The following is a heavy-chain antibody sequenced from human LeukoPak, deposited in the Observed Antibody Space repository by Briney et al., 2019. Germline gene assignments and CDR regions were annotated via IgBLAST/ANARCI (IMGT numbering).Heavy chain of an antibody. Sequence: GGSLRLSCAASGFTFSNYGMHWVRQAPGKGLEWVAVIWYDGSNKYHADSVKGRFTISRDNSKNTLFLQMNSLRAEDTAVYYCAKVRGDGYIPFDYWGQGTLVTVSS. CDR1: GFTFSNYG. CDR3: AKVRGDGYIPFDY. D-gene: IGHD5-24*01. J-gene: IGHJ4*02. V-gene: IGHV3-33*06. CDR2: IWYDGSNK.